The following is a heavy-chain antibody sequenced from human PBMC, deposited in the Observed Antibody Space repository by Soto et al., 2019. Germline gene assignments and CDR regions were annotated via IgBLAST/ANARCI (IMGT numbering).Heavy chain of an antibody. CDR1: GFTFTNAW. Sequence: GGSLRLSCAASGFTFTNAWMSWVRQAPGKGLGWVGRIKSKTDGGTTDYAAPVKGRFTISRDDSKNTLYLQMNSLKTEDTAVYYCTTARGTYGAEYFQHWGQGTLVTVS. CDR3: TTARGTYGAEYFQH. J-gene: IGHJ1*01. V-gene: IGHV3-15*01. CDR2: IKSKTDGGTT. D-gene: IGHD4-17*01.